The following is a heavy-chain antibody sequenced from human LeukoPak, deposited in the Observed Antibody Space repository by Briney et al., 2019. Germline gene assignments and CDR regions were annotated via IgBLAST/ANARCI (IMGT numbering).Heavy chain of an antibody. V-gene: IGHV3-53*01. CDR2: IYSGGST. Sequence: GGSLRLSCAGSGFTVSSNYMSWVRQAPGKGLEWVSVIYSGGSTYYADSVKGRFTISRDNSKNTLYLQMNSLRAEDTAVYYCARGTHYYDSSGYYPDAFDIWGQGTMVTVSS. D-gene: IGHD3-22*01. J-gene: IGHJ3*02. CDR3: ARGTHYYDSSGYYPDAFDI. CDR1: GFTVSSNY.